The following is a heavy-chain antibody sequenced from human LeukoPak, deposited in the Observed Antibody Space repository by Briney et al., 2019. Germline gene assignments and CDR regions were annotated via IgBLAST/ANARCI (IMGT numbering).Heavy chain of an antibody. V-gene: IGHV4-39*07. CDR2: IYYSGST. CDR1: GGSISSSSYY. CDR3: ARVLWFGELLGWFDP. J-gene: IGHJ5*02. D-gene: IGHD3-10*01. Sequence: SETLSLTCTVSGGSISSSSYYWGWIRQPPGKGLEWIGSIYYSGSTYYNPSLKSRVTISVDTSKNQFSLKLSSVTAADTAVYYCARVLWFGELLGWFDPWGQGTLVTVSS.